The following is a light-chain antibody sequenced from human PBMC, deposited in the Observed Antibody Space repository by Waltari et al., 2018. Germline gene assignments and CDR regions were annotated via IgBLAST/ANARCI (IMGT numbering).Light chain of an antibody. Sequence: DYYVSWYHQFPGAAPKLLIYDNNKRPSGIPDRFSASKSGTSATLAITGLQSGDEADYYCATWDNSLRNVVFGGGTKLTVL. J-gene: IGLJ2*01. V-gene: IGLV1-51*01. CDR1: DYY. CDR3: ATWDNSLRNVV. CDR2: DNN.